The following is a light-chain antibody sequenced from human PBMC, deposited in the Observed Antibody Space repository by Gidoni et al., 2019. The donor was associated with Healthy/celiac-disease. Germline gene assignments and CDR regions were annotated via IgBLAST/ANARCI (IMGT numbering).Light chain of an antibody. Sequence: DIVMTQSPATLSVSPGERATLSCRASQSVSSNLAWYQQKPGQAPRLLIYGASTRATGIPARFSGSGSGTEFTLTISSLQSEDFAVYYCQQYNNWPRGWTFGQGTKVEIK. CDR3: QQYNNWPRGWT. J-gene: IGKJ1*01. CDR2: GAS. CDR1: QSVSSN. V-gene: IGKV3-15*01.